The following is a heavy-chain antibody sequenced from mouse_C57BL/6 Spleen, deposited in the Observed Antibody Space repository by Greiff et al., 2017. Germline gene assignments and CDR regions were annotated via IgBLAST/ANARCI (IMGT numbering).Heavy chain of an antibody. J-gene: IGHJ2*01. CDR1: GYSITSGYY. CDR3: ARDYGSD. D-gene: IGHD1-1*01. V-gene: IGHV3-6*01. Sequence: EVKLQESGPGLVKPSQSLSLTCSVTGYSITSGYYWNWIRQFPGNKLEWMGYISYDGSNNYNPSLKNRISITRDTSKNQFFLKLNSVTTEDTATYYCARDYGSDWGQGTTLTVSS. CDR2: ISYDGSN.